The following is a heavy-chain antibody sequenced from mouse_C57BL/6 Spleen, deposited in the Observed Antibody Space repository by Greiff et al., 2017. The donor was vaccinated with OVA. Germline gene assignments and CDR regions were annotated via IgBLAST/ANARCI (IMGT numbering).Heavy chain of an antibody. D-gene: IGHD2-4*01. V-gene: IGHV6-6*01. Sequence: EVKLVESGGGLVQPGGSMKLSCAASGFTFSDDWMHWVRQSPEKGLEWVAEISNKANNNATYYAVSVKVRITISRADSKSSVYLQMNSLRAEDTGMYYCTRHDYERVYYCDMDDWGKGTSVTVSS. J-gene: IGHJ4*01. CDR3: TRHDYERVYYCDMDD. CDR2: ISNKANNNAT. CDR1: GFTFSDDW.